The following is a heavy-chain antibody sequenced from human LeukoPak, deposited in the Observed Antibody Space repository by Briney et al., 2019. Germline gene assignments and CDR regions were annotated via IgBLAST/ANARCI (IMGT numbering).Heavy chain of an antibody. Sequence: GEALKISCKGSGYSFSRYWTGWVRQMPGKGLEGMGIIYPGDSDTRYSPSFQGQVTMQAAKPISTAYLQWSSLKPSDTAMYYCARGYSGYYYYYGMDVWGQGTTVTVTS. J-gene: IGHJ6*02. V-gene: IGHV5-51*04. D-gene: IGHD5-12*01. CDR1: GYSFSRYW. CDR3: ARGYSGYYYYYGMDV. CDR2: IYPGDSDT.